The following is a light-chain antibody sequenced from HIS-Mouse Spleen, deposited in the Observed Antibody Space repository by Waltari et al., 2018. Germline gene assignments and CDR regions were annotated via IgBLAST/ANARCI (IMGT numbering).Light chain of an antibody. CDR1: QSISSY. V-gene: IGKV1-39*01. CDR2: AAS. J-gene: IGKJ1*01. Sequence: DIQMTQSPPSLSASVGDRVTITCRASQSISSYLNWYQQKPGKAPKLLNYAASSLQSGVPSRVSGSGSGTDFTLTISSLQPEDFATYYCQQSYSTPGTFGQGTKVEIK. CDR3: QQSYSTPGT.